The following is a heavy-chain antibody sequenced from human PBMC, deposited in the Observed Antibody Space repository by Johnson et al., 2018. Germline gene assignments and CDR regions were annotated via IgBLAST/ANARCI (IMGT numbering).Heavy chain of an antibody. CDR2: IYYSGST. Sequence: HVQLQESGPGLVKPSETLSLTCTVSGGSISSYYWSWIRQPPGKGLEWIGYIYYSGSTNYNPSLKSRVTISVDTSKNQFSLKLSSVTAADTAVYYCARDPRYYYYMDVWGKGTTVTVSS. CDR1: GGSISSYY. CDR3: ARDPRYYYYMDV. V-gene: IGHV4-59*01. J-gene: IGHJ6*03.